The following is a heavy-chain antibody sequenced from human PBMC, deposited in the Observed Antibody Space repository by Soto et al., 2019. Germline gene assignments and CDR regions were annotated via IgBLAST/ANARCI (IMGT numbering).Heavy chain of an antibody. CDR1: GFSFSSYA. CDR2: ISGSDGST. Sequence: GGSLRLSCVASGFSFSSYAMSWVRQAPGKGLEWVSVISGSDGSTYYADSVKGRFAISRDNSKNTLYLQMNSLRAEDTAVYYCAKDRERDAWYEDYWGQGTLVTVSS. J-gene: IGHJ4*02. V-gene: IGHV3-23*01. D-gene: IGHD6-13*01. CDR3: AKDRERDAWYEDY.